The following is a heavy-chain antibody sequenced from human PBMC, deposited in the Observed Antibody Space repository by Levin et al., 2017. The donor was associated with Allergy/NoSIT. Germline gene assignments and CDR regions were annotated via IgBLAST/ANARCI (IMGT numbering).Heavy chain of an antibody. D-gene: IGHD3-9*01. CDR2: INQSGST. CDR3: ASDRNYDVLTDHWEYYFDY. CDR1: GGSFSAYY. Sequence: SQTLSLTCAVYGGSFSAYYWSWIRQPPGKGLEWIGEINQSGSTNYNPSLKSRVTISIDTSKNQFSLRLSSVTAADTAVYYCASDRNYDVLTDHWEYYFDYWGQGTLVTVSS. J-gene: IGHJ4*02. V-gene: IGHV4-34*01.